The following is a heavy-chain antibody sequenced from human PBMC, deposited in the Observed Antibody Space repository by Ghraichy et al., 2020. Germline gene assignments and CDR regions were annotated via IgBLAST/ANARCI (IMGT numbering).Heavy chain of an antibody. CDR2: IYSAGLT. V-gene: IGHV3-66*01. Sequence: GGSLRLSCEASRITVSTKYMHWVRQAPGKGLEWVSLIYSAGLTRYADSVRDRFTISRDLSTNKLFLQMDSLRAEDTAVYYCVGGNCGGDCYFDYWGQGTLVTVSS. D-gene: IGHD2-21*02. J-gene: IGHJ4*02. CDR1: RITVSTKY. CDR3: VGGNCGGDCYFDY.